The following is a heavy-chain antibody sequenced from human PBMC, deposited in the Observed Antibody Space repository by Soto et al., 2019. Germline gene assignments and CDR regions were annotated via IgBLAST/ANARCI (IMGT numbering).Heavy chain of an antibody. CDR2: ISSNGGST. J-gene: IGHJ4*02. D-gene: IGHD6-6*01. V-gene: IGHV3-64D*06. CDR3: VKDLYSSSSPGLSSGVFDY. Sequence: GGSLRLSCSASGFTFSSYAMHWVRQAPGKGLEYVSAISSNGGSTYYADSVKGRFTISRDNSKNTLYLQMSSLRAEDTAVYYCVKDLYSSSSPGLSSGVFDYWGQGTLVTVSS. CDR1: GFTFSSYA.